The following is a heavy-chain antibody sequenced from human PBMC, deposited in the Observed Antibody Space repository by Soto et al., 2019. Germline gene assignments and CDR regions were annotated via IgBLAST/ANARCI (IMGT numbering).Heavy chain of an antibody. D-gene: IGHD3-22*01. Sequence: SETLSLTCTVSGGSISSGDFYCSWIRQHPGKGLEWIGYTYHSGNTYYNPSLKSRVTMSLDTSKNQFSLKLTPVTAADTAVYYCVRYYYDSSGLNWFDPWGQGTLVTVSS. CDR1: GGSISSGDFY. CDR2: TYHSGNT. CDR3: VRYYYDSSGLNWFDP. V-gene: IGHV4-31*03. J-gene: IGHJ5*02.